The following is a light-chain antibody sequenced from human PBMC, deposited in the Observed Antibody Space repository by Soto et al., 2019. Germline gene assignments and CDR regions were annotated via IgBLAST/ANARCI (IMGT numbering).Light chain of an antibody. J-gene: IGKJ5*01. CDR3: QQSYSTPS. V-gene: IGKV1-39*01. CDR2: AAS. Sequence: DIQMTQSPSSLSASVGDRVTITCRASQSISSYLNWYQQKPGKAPKLLTYAASSLQSGVPSRFSGSGSGTDFTLTISSLQPEDFATYYCQQSYSTPSFGQGTRLAIK. CDR1: QSISSY.